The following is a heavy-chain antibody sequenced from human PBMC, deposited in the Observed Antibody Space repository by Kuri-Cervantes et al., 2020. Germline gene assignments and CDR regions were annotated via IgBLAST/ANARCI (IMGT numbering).Heavy chain of an antibody. CDR1: AFTFSSYG. CDR3: AKDRRSSGWYGVQYY. D-gene: IGHD6-19*01. V-gene: IGHV3-33*06. CDR2: IGFDGHNE. J-gene: IGHJ4*02. Sequence: GGSLRLSCAASAFTFSSYGMHWVRQAPGKGLEWVAVIGFDGHNEDYADSVKGRFTISRDNSKNTLCLQMNSLRAEDTAVYYCAKDRRSSGWYGVQYYWGQGTLVTVSS.